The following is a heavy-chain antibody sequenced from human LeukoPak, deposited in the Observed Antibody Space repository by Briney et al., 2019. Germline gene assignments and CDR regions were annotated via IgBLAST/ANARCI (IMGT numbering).Heavy chain of an antibody. V-gene: IGHV1-69*05. J-gene: IGHJ4*02. CDR3: ARVTPAASSWYDIDY. CDR1: GGTFSSYA. D-gene: IGHD6-13*01. CDR2: IIPLFDTT. Sequence: SVKVSCKASGGTFSSYAISWVRQAPGQGLEWMGRIIPLFDTTNYAQKFQGRVTITTDESTSTAYMELSSLRSDDTAVYYCARVTPAASSWYDIDYWGQGTLVTVSS.